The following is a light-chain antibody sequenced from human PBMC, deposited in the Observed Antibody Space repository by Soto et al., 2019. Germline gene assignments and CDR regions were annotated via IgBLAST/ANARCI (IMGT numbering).Light chain of an antibody. CDR2: GAS. CDR1: QSVSSN. Sequence: EILMTRSRANLSVSPGERATLSCRSSQSVSSNLAWYQQKPGQAPRLLIYGASTRATGIPARFSGSGSGTEFTLTISSLQSEDFEVYYCQQYNNGPRTFGQGTKVDIK. V-gene: IGKV3-15*01. J-gene: IGKJ1*01. CDR3: QQYNNGPRT.